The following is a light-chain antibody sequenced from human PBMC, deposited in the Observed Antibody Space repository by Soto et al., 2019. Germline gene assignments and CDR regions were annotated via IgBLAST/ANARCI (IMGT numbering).Light chain of an antibody. CDR2: SNN. V-gene: IGLV1-44*01. CDR1: SSSIGSNT. J-gene: IGLJ1*01. CDR3: AAWYDSLNGYV. Sequence: QSVLTQPPSASGTPGQRVPISCSGTSSSIGSNTVNWYQQLPGTAPKLLIYSNNQRPSGVPDRFSGSKSGTSASLAISGLQSEDEADYYCAAWYDSLNGYVFGTGTKLTVL.